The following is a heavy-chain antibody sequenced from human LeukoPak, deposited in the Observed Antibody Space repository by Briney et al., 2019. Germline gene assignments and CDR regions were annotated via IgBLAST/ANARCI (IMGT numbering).Heavy chain of an antibody. D-gene: IGHD1-26*01. CDR2: IYYTGGT. V-gene: IGHV4-39*07. CDR3: ARDSGTYYYYMDD. J-gene: IGHJ6*03. CDR1: GGSITSPTYY. Sequence: SETLSLTCTVSGGSITSPTYYWGWVRQPPGKGLEWIGGIYYTGGTYYNPSLKSRLSISVETSKNQFSLKLRSVTAADTAVYYCARDSGTYYYYMDDWGKGTTVTVSS.